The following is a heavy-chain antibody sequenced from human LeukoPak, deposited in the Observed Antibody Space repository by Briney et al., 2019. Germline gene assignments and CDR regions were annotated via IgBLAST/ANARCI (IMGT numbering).Heavy chain of an antibody. J-gene: IGHJ4*02. D-gene: IGHD4-17*01. CDR1: GFTFDDFG. CDR3: ARGGTTVTTSHFDY. Sequence: GGSLRLSCAASGFTFDDFGMSWVRQAPGKGLEWVSGINWNGGSTGYADSVKGRFTISRDNAKNSLYLQMNSLRAEDTALYYCARGGTTVTTSHFDYWGQGTLVTVSS. CDR2: INWNGGST. V-gene: IGHV3-20*04.